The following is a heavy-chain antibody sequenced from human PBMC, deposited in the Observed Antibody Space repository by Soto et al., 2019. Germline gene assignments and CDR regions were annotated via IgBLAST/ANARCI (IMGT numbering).Heavy chain of an antibody. J-gene: IGHJ6*02. V-gene: IGHV3-23*01. D-gene: IGHD6-19*01. CDR3: AGARGSSGWYEGLYYYGMDV. CDR2: ISGSGGST. CDR1: GFTFSSYA. Sequence: GGSLRLSCAASGFTFSSYAMSWVRQAPGKGLEWVSAISGSGGSTYYADSVKGRFTISRDNSKNTLYLQMNSLRAEDTAVYYCAGARGSSGWYEGLYYYGMDVWGQGTTVTVSS.